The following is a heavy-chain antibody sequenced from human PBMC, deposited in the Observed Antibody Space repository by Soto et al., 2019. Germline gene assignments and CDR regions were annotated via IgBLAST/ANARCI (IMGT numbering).Heavy chain of an antibody. V-gene: IGHV1-69*01. Sequence: QVQLVQSGAEVKKPGSSVKVSCKASGGTFSSYAISWVRQAPGQGLEWMGGIIPIFGTANYAQKFQGRVTITADESTSTAYMELSSLRSEDTAVYYCARPKAVAGIRAGYYYGMDVWGQGTTVTVSS. CDR1: GGTFSSYA. CDR2: IIPIFGTA. CDR3: ARPKAVAGIRAGYYYGMDV. J-gene: IGHJ6*02. D-gene: IGHD6-19*01.